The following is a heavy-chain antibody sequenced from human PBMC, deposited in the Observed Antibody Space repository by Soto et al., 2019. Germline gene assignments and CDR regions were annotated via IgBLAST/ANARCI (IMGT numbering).Heavy chain of an antibody. CDR2: IIPMFDIA. CDR3: TLGSLSAEVFDI. Sequence: QVQLVQSGVEVKKPGSSVKVSCKADGGSFSIYTVFWVRQAPGQGLEWMGRIIPMFDIANYAQNFQGRVTFNADKFTDTVYMEMLNLRSDDTAVYYCTLGSLSAEVFDIWGQGTLVTVSA. V-gene: IGHV1-69*02. D-gene: IGHD6-6*01. CDR1: GGSFSIYT. J-gene: IGHJ3*02.